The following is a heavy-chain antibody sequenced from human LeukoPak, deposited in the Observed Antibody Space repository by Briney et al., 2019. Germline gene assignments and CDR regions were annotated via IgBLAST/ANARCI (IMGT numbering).Heavy chain of an antibody. CDR2: IYSGGST. Sequence: PGGSLRLSCAASGFTVSSNYMSWVRQAPGKGLEWVSVIYSGGSTYYADSVKGRFTISRHNSKNTLYLQMNSLRADDTAVYYCARDPGDFIVGATMDGDYWGQGTLVTVSS. CDR3: ARDPGDFIVGATMDGDY. CDR1: GFTVSSNY. D-gene: IGHD1-26*01. V-gene: IGHV3-53*04. J-gene: IGHJ4*02.